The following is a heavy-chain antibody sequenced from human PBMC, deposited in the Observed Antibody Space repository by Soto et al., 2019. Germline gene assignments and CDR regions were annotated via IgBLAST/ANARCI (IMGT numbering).Heavy chain of an antibody. J-gene: IGHJ5*02. CDR1: CGSVSSGSYY. V-gene: IGHV4-61*01. D-gene: IGHD1-26*01. Sequence: QVQLQESGPGLVKPSETLSLTGTVSCGSVSSGSYYWIWIRQPPGKGLEWIGYIYYSGSTNYNPSLKSRVTISVDTSKNQCSPKLSSVTAADTAVYYCARVGATNWFDPWCQGTLVTVSS. CDR3: ARVGATNWFDP. CDR2: IYYSGST.